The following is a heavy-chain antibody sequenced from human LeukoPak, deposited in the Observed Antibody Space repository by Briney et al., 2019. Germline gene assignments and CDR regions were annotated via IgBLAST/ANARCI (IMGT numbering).Heavy chain of an antibody. V-gene: IGHV4-59*01. CDR1: GGSISSYY. Sequence: SEPLSLTCTVSGGSISSYYWSWLRQPPGKGLEGIGYIYYSGSTNYNPSLKSRVTISVDTSKNQFSLKLSSVTAADTAVYYCARSGYHSSGWSNWFDPWGQGTLVTVSS. CDR2: IYYSGST. D-gene: IGHD6-19*01. CDR3: ARSGYHSSGWSNWFDP. J-gene: IGHJ5*02.